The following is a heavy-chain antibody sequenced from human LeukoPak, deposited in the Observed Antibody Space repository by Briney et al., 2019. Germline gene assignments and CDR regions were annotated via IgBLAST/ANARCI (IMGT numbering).Heavy chain of an antibody. CDR2: INPNSGGT. J-gene: IGHJ6*02. CDR3: ARDIRFLEWSILSYRDYGMDV. V-gene: IGHV1-2*06. D-gene: IGHD3-3*01. Sequence: ASVEVSCKASGYTFTGYYMHWVRQAPGQGLEWMGRINPNSGGTNYAQKFQGRVTMTRDTSISTAYMELSRLRSDDTAVYYCARDIRFLEWSILSYRDYGMDVWGQGTTVTVSS. CDR1: GYTFTGYY.